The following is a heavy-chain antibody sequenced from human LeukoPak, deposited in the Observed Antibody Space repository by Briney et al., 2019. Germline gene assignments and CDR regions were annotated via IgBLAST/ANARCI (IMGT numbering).Heavy chain of an antibody. CDR1: GYAFTSYG. CDR2: ISGYNGNT. CDR3: ARDFHSSGYYHYFHY. V-gene: IGHV1-18*01. D-gene: IGHD3-22*01. J-gene: IGHJ4*02. Sequence: ASVKVSCKASGYAFTSYGISWVRQAPGQALEWMGWISGYNGNTNYAQKLQGRVTMTTDTSTSTAYMELRSLRSDDTAVYYCARDFHSSGYYHYFHYWGQGTLVTVSS.